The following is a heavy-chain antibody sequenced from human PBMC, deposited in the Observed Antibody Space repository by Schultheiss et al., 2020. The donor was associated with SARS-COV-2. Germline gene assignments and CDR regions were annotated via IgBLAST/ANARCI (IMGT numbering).Heavy chain of an antibody. D-gene: IGHD6-13*01. J-gene: IGHJ6*02. V-gene: IGHV3-48*02. Sequence: GESLKISCAASGFTFSSYSMNWVRQAPGKGLEWVSYISSSSSTIYYADSVKGRFTISRDNAKNSLYLQMNSLRDEDTAVYYCARDRGYSSSWRRNYGMDVWGQGTTVTVSS. CDR1: GFTFSSYS. CDR3: ARDRGYSSSWRRNYGMDV. CDR2: ISSSSSTI.